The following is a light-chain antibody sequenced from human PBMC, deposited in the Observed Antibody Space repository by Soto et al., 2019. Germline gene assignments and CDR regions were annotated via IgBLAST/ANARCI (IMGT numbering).Light chain of an antibody. CDR3: QQYKSHSYA. CDR2: KAS. CDR1: QTIDSW. J-gene: IGKJ2*01. V-gene: IGKV1-5*03. Sequence: DIPMTQSPSTLSASVGDRVTITCRANQTIDSWLAWYQQKPGKAPKLLIYKASSLESGVPSRFSGSESGTDFALTISNLQPDDFASYYCQQYKSHSYAFGEGTKLEIK.